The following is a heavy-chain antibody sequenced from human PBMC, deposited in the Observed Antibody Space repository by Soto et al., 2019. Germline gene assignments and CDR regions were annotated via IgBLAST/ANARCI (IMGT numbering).Heavy chain of an antibody. D-gene: IGHD1-26*01. CDR3: ARTLGATTNY. CDR1: GFTFSSYS. Sequence: GASLRLSCAASGFTFSSYSMNWVRQAPGKGLEWVSSISSSSSYIYYADSVKGRFTISRDNAENTLYLQMNSLRAEDTAVYYCARTLGATTNYWGQGTLVTVSS. CDR2: ISSSSSYI. J-gene: IGHJ4*02. V-gene: IGHV3-21*01.